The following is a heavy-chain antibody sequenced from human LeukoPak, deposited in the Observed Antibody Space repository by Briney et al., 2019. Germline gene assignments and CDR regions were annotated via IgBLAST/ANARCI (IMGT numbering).Heavy chain of an antibody. J-gene: IGHJ4*02. CDR2: VYYSGST. D-gene: IGHD2-15*01. CDR1: GGSISSSSYY. Sequence: PSETLSLTCTVSGGSISSSSYYWGWIRQPPGKGLEWIGSVYYSGSTYYNPSLKSRVTISVDTSKNQFSLKLSSVTAADTAVYYCAMLGYCSGGSCYLMIDYWGQGTLVTVSS. V-gene: IGHV4-39*07. CDR3: AMLGYCSGGSCYLMIDY.